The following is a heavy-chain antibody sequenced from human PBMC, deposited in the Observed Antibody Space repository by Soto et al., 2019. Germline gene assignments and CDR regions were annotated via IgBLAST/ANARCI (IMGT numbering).Heavy chain of an antibody. CDR1: GGSISSSSYY. Sequence: PSETLSLTCTVSGGSISSSSYYWGWIRQPPGKGLEWIGSIYYSGSTYYNPSLKSRVTISVDTSKNQFSLKLSSVTAADTAVYYCAKCHLLSIAARRPKNWFDPWGQGTRVTVSS. J-gene: IGHJ5*02. V-gene: IGHV4-39*01. CDR2: IYYSGST. CDR3: AKCHLLSIAARRPKNWFDP. D-gene: IGHD6-6*01.